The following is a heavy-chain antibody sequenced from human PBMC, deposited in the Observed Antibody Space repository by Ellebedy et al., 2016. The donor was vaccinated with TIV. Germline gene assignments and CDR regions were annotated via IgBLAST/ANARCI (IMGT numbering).Heavy chain of an antibody. CDR1: GGSISSTNSY. D-gene: IGHD3-22*01. V-gene: IGHV4-39*01. J-gene: IGHJ5*02. CDR3: ARLITMIVVGFDP. CDR2: IYYSGST. Sequence: MPSETLSLTCTVSGGSISSTNSYWGWIRQPPGKGLEWIGNIYYSGSTYYNPSLKSRVTISVDTSKNQFSLRLSSVTAADTAVYYCARLITMIVVGFDPWGQGTLVTVSS.